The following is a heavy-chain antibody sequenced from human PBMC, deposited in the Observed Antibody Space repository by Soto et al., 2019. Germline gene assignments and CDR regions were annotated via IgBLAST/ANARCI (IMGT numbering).Heavy chain of an antibody. CDR1: GGSVSSGSYY. J-gene: IGHJ6*02. CDR2: IYYSGST. CDR3: ARDRVYVTMVRGVIPYYYGMDV. V-gene: IGHV4-61*01. Sequence: PSETLSLTCTVSGGSVSSGSYYWSWIRQPPGKGLEWIGYIYYSGSTNYNPSLKSRVTISVDTSKNQFSLKLSSVTAADTAVYYCARDRVYVTMVRGVIPYYYGMDVWGQGTTVTVSS. D-gene: IGHD3-10*01.